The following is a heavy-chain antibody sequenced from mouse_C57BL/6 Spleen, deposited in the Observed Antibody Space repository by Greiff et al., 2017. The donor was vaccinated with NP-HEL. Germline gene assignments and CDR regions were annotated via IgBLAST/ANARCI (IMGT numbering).Heavy chain of an antibody. V-gene: IGHV1-55*01. Sequence: QVQLQQPGAELVKPGASVKMSCKASGYTFTSYWLTWVKQRPGQGLEWLGDIYPGSGNTNYNEKFKSKATLTVDTSSSTAYMQLSSLTSEDSAVYYCARPSYYVSSYYFDYWGQGTTLRDSS. D-gene: IGHD1-1*01. CDR3: ARPSYYVSSYYFDY. J-gene: IGHJ2*01. CDR2: IYPGSGNT. CDR1: GYTFTSYW.